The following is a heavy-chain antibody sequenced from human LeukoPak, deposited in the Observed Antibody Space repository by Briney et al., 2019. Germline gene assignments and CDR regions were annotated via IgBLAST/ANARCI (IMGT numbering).Heavy chain of an antibody. CDR2: ISGSGGNT. D-gene: IGHD3-3*01. CDR1: GFTFNSHA. V-gene: IGHV3-23*01. Sequence: GGSLRLSCAASGFTFNSHAMSWVRQAPGRGLEWVSAISGSGGNTYYADSVEGRFTISRDNSKNTLYLQMNSLRAEDTAMYYCAKGRVFWSALDVFDIWGQGTMVTVSS. J-gene: IGHJ3*02. CDR3: AKGRVFWSALDVFDI.